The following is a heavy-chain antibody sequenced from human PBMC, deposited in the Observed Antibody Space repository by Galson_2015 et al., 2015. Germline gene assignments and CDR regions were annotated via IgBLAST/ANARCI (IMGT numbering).Heavy chain of an antibody. Sequence: PALVKPTQTLTLPCTFSGFSLSTDGVGVGWIRQPPGKDLERLALIYWDDDKGYSPSPKSRLIITKDTSKNQVVLTMTDMDPVDRATYYCVHRGGGRSISWNGGWFGPWGQGTLVTVSS. CDR2: IYWDDDK. CDR1: GFSLSTDGVG. D-gene: IGHD6-13*01. CDR3: VHRGGGRSISWNGGWFGP. J-gene: IGHJ5*02. V-gene: IGHV2-5*02.